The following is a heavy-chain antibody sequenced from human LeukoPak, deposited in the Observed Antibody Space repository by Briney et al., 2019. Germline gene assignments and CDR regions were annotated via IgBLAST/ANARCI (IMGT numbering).Heavy chain of an antibody. CDR2: ISSGSTVI. D-gene: IGHD1-26*01. Sequence: GGSLRLSCAASGFTLSSFSMNWVRQAPGKGLEWVSYISSGSTVIYYGDSVKGRFTISRDNAKNSLFLQVNSLRAEDTAVYYCVRVRSGGYFAFDIWGQGTMVTVSS. J-gene: IGHJ3*02. CDR3: VRVRSGGYFAFDI. CDR1: GFTLSSFS. V-gene: IGHV3-48*04.